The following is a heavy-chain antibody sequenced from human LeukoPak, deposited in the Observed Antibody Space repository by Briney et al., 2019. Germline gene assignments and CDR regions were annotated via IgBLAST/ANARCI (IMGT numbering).Heavy chain of an antibody. Sequence: PGGSLRPSCAASGFIFSFYCMHWVRHAPGKGPMWVSRICPDGTGISYADSVKARFTTSRDNAKTTVYLQMNSLREEDTAVYYCVRDFRSADYWGQGTLVTVSS. CDR2: ICPDGTGI. V-gene: IGHV3-74*01. J-gene: IGHJ4*02. CDR1: GFIFSFYC. CDR3: VRDFRSADY.